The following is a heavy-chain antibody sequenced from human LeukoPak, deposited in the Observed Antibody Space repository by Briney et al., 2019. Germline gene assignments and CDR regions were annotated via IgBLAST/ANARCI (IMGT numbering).Heavy chain of an antibody. CDR2: ISWNSGSI. CDR1: GFTFDDYA. D-gene: IGHD3-22*01. Sequence: GGSLRLSCAPSGFTFDDYAMPWVRQAPGKGLEWVSGISWNSGSIGYADSVKGRFTISRDNAKNSLYLQMNSLRAEDTALYYCAKEAYYYDSSGLFDYWGQGTLVTVS. J-gene: IGHJ4*02. CDR3: AKEAYYYDSSGLFDY. V-gene: IGHV3-9*01.